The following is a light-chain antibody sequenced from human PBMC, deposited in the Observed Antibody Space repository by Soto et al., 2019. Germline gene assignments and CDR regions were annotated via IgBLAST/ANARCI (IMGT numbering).Light chain of an antibody. CDR2: DVS. CDR1: SSDVGGYNY. J-gene: IGLJ1*01. CDR3: SSYTSSSTVLYV. V-gene: IGLV2-14*03. Sequence: QSALTQPASVSGSPGQSITISCTGTSSDVGGYNYVSWYQQHPGKAPKLMIYDVSNRPSGVSNRFSGSKSGNTASLTISGLQAEEEADYYYSSYTSSSTVLYVFGTGTKLTVL.